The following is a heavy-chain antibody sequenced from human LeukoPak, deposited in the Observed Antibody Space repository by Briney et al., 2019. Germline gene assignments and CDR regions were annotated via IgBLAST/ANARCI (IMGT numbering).Heavy chain of an antibody. J-gene: IGHJ6*02. CDR2: IRSKTYGGTT. Sequence: PGGSLRLSCTVSGFTFGDHAMSWVRQAPGKGLEWVGFIRSKTYGGTTEYAASVKGRFIISRGDSTSIAYLQMNSLETEDTAVYYCTRGPIQLWLYHGMDVWGQGTTVTVSS. CDR1: GFTFGDHA. D-gene: IGHD5-18*01. CDR3: TRGPIQLWLYHGMDV. V-gene: IGHV3-49*04.